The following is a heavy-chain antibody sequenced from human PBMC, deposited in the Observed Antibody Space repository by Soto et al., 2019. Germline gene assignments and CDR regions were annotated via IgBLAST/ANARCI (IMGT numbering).Heavy chain of an antibody. CDR1: GHSISSSSYY. CDR3: ARHDWSRFYGMDV. CDR2: LHSSGTT. V-gene: IGHV4-39*01. J-gene: IGHJ6*02. D-gene: IGHD2-2*01. Sequence: PSETLSLTCTVSGHSISSSSYYWCWVRQSPGKGLEWIGSLHSSGTTYYNPSLKSRVTTFVDTSKNQFSLRAYSVTAADTAVYYCARHDWSRFYGMDVWGQGTTVPVS.